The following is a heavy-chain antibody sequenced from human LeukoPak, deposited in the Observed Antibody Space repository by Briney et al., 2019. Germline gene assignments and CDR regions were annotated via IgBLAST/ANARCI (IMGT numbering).Heavy chain of an antibody. CDR3: AKSAGPHPYYFDY. CDR1: GFTFSSYA. V-gene: IGHV3-30*04. Sequence: GGSLRLSCAASGFTFSSYAMHWVRQAPGKGLEWVAVISYDGSNKYYADSVKRRFTISRDNSKNTLYLQMNSLRAEDTAVYYCAKSAGPHPYYFDYWGQGTLVTVSS. CDR2: ISYDGSNK. J-gene: IGHJ4*02.